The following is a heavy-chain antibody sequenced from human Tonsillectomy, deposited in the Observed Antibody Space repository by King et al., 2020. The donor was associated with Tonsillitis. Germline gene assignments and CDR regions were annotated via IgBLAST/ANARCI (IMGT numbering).Heavy chain of an antibody. Sequence: VQLVESGAEVKKPGASVTVSCTASGYTFTSYDINWVRQATGQGLEWMGWMNPNSGNTGYAQKFQGRVTMTRNTSISTAYMELSSQRSGDTAVYYCARGSWSNPSCYDYWGQGTLVTVSS. CDR2: MNPNSGNT. V-gene: IGHV1-8*01. CDR3: ARGSWSNPSCYDY. CDR1: GYTFTSYD. D-gene: IGHD2-2*01. J-gene: IGHJ4*02.